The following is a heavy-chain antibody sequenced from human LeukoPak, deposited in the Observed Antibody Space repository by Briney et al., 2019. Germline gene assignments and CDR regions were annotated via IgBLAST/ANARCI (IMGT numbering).Heavy chain of an antibody. J-gene: IGHJ6*02. CDR3: ARDLGRGYDILTGYFDYYYYGMDV. CDR1: GFTFNIYS. CDR2: ISSSSSYI. D-gene: IGHD3-9*01. V-gene: IGHV3-21*01. Sequence: PGGSLRLSCAASGFTFNIYSMNWVRQAPGKGLEWVSSISSSSSYIYYADSVRGRFTISRDNAKNSLYLQMNSLRAEDTAVYYCARDLGRGYDILTGYFDYYYYGMDVWGQGTTVTVSS.